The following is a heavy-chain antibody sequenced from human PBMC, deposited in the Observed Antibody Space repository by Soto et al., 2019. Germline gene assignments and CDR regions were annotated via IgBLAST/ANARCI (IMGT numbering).Heavy chain of an antibody. V-gene: IGHV1-69*06. CDR3: AMRDYYGSGSYYHYYYYGMDV. Sequence: ASVKVSCKASGGTFSSYAISWVRQAPGQGLEWMGGIIPIFGTANYAQKFQGRVTITADKSTSTAYMELSSLRSEDTAVYYCAMRDYYGSGSYYHYYYYGMDVCGQGTTVTVSS. CDR1: GGTFSSYA. D-gene: IGHD3-10*01. CDR2: IIPIFGTA. J-gene: IGHJ6*02.